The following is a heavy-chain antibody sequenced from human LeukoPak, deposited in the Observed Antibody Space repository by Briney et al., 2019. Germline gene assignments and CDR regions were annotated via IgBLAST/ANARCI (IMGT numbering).Heavy chain of an antibody. V-gene: IGHV3-7*01. CDR2: IKQDGSDK. D-gene: IGHD3-10*01. J-gene: IGHJ5*01. CDR3: ARSHYYGSGSYGFWFDS. Sequence: GGSLRLSCAASGFSSSAYWMSWVRQAAGKGLELVANIKQDGSDKYYVDSVMGRFTTSRDNAKNSLYLQMSSLRAEDTAVYYCARSHYYGSGSYGFWFDSWGQGTLVTVSS. CDR1: GFSSSAYW.